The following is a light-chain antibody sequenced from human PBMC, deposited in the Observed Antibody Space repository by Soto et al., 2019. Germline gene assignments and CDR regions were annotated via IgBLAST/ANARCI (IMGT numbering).Light chain of an antibody. CDR2: GAS. CDR1: QSVSSSY. V-gene: IGKV3-20*01. Sequence: EIVMTQSPDTLSVSPWERATLSCRASQSVSSSYLAWYQQKPGQAPRLLIYGASSRATGIPDRFSGSGSGTDFTLTISRLEPEDFAVYYCQQHGSSPITFGQGTRLEIK. J-gene: IGKJ5*01. CDR3: QQHGSSPIT.